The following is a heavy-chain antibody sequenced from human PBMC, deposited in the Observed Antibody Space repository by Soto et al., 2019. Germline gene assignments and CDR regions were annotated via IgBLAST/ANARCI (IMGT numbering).Heavy chain of an antibody. J-gene: IGHJ6*02. CDR2: IIPIFGTA. CDR3: ARAQLDTARAIYYYYGMDV. CDR1: GGTFSSYA. Sequence: QVQLVQSGAEVKKPGSSVKVSCKASGGTFSSYAISWVRQAPGQGLEWMGGIIPIFGTANYAQKFQGRVSITADESTSTAYMELSSLRYEDTAVYYCARAQLDTARAIYYYYGMDVWGQGTTVTVSS. V-gene: IGHV1-69*01. D-gene: IGHD5-18*01.